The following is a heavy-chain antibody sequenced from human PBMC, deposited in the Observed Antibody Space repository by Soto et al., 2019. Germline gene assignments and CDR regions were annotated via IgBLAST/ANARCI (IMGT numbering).Heavy chain of an antibody. CDR3: AREGYDYVWGSYREGERYYFDY. J-gene: IGHJ4*02. Sequence: QVQLVQSGAEVKKPGASVKVSCKASGYTFTSYGISWVRQAPGQGLEWMGWISAYNGNTNYAQKLQGRVTMTTDTSTSTAYMELRSLRSDDTAVYYCAREGYDYVWGSYREGERYYFDYWGQGTLVTVSS. D-gene: IGHD3-16*02. CDR2: ISAYNGNT. CDR1: GYTFTSYG. V-gene: IGHV1-18*01.